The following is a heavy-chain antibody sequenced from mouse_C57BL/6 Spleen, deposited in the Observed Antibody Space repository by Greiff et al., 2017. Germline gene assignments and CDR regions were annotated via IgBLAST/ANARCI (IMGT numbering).Heavy chain of an antibody. CDR3: TRTSGTNAMDY. J-gene: IGHJ4*01. CDR2: IDPETGGT. CDR1: GYTFTDYE. Sequence: VQLQQSGAELVRPGASVTLSCKASGYTFTDYEMHWVKQTPVHGLEWIGAIDPETGGTAYNQKFKGKAILTADKSSSTAYMELRSLTSEDSAVYYCTRTSGTNAMDYWGQGTSVTVSS. D-gene: IGHD4-1*01. V-gene: IGHV1-15*01.